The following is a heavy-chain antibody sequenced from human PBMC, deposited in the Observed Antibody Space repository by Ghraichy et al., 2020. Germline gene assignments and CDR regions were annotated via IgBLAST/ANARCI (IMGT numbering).Heavy chain of an antibody. V-gene: IGHV3-7*03. CDR2: IKQDGSEK. CDR1: GFTFSSYW. J-gene: IGHJ4*02. Sequence: GESLNISCAASGFTFSSYWMSWVRQAPGKGLEWVANIKQDGSEKYYVDSVKGRFTISRDNAKNSLYLQMNSLRAEDTAVYYCARGGSGYYTPPYFDYWGQGTLVTVSS. D-gene: IGHD3-22*01. CDR3: ARGGSGYYTPPYFDY.